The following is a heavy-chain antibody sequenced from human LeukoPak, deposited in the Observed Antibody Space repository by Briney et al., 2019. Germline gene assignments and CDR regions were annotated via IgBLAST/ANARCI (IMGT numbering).Heavy chain of an antibody. J-gene: IGHJ5*02. CDR1: GGSISSGSYY. Sequence: SETLPLTCTVSGGSISSGSYYWSWIRQPAGKGLEWIGRIYTSGSTNYNPSLKSRVTISVDTSKNQFSLKLSSVTAADTAVYYCARVEYSSSWYAGNWFDPWGQGTLVTVSS. CDR2: IYTSGST. CDR3: ARVEYSSSWYAGNWFDP. D-gene: IGHD6-13*01. V-gene: IGHV4-61*02.